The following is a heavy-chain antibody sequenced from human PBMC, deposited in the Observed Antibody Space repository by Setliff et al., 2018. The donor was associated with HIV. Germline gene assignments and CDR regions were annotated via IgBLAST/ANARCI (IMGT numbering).Heavy chain of an antibody. J-gene: IGHJ4*02. V-gene: IGHV3-30*02. CDR1: GFTFSNYG. Sequence: GGSLRLSCVASGFTFSNYGMHWVRQAPGKGLEWVTFIWYDGSNRYYADSVKGRFTISRDSSKNTVYLEMNSLRVEDTAVYYCAKDHATSSWFTALLDYWGQGALVTVSS. CDR2: IWYDGSNR. CDR3: AKDHATSSWFTALLDY. D-gene: IGHD6-13*01.